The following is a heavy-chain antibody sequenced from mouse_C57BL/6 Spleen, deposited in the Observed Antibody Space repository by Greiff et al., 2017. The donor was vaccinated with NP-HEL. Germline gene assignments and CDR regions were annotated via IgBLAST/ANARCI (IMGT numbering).Heavy chain of an antibody. Sequence: QVQLQQSGAELVRPGASVTLSCKASGYTFTDYEMHWVKQTPVHGLEWIGAIDPETGGTAYNQKFKGKAILTADKSSSTAYMELRSLTSEDSAVYYCTTRGNGYGAYWGQGTLVTVPA. CDR2: IDPETGGT. J-gene: IGHJ3*01. D-gene: IGHD2-2*01. CDR3: TTRGNGYGAY. CDR1: GYTFTDYE. V-gene: IGHV1-15*01.